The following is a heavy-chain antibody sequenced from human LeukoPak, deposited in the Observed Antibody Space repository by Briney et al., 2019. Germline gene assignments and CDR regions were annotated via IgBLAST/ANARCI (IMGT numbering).Heavy chain of an antibody. Sequence: GGSLRLSCAASGFTFDDYGMSWVRQAPGKGLEWVSGISWNGGSTGYADSVKGRFTISRDNAKDSLYLQMDSLRGEDTALYQCVRDRTMVRGVMGDAFDVWGQGTMVTVSS. CDR1: GFTFDDYG. J-gene: IGHJ3*01. V-gene: IGHV3-20*01. CDR3: VRDRTMVRGVMGDAFDV. CDR2: ISWNGGST. D-gene: IGHD3-10*01.